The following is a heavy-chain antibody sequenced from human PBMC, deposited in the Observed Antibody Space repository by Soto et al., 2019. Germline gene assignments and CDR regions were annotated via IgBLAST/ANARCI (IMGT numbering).Heavy chain of an antibody. Sequence: QLQLQESGPGLVKPSETLSLTCTVSGGSISSSSYYWGWIRQPPGKGLEWIGSIYYSGSTYYNPSLKSRVTISVDTSKNQFSLKLSSVTAADTAVYYCARHRRGGIFGVVIKDYWGQGTLVTVSS. J-gene: IGHJ4*02. V-gene: IGHV4-39*01. CDR3: ARHRRGGIFGVVIKDY. D-gene: IGHD3-3*01. CDR1: GGSISSSSYY. CDR2: IYYSGST.